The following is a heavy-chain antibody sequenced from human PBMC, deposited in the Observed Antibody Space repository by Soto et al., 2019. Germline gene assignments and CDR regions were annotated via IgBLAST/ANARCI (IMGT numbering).Heavy chain of an antibody. Sequence: SETLSLTCTVSGGSISSGGYYWSWIRQHPGKGLEWIGYIYYSGSTYYNPSLKSRVTISVDTSKNQFSLKLSSVTAADTAVYYCARGGYYGSSGYYGYWGQGHLVTVSS. CDR1: GGSISSGGYY. CDR3: ARGGYYGSSGYYGY. CDR2: IYYSGST. J-gene: IGHJ4*02. D-gene: IGHD3-22*01. V-gene: IGHV4-31*03.